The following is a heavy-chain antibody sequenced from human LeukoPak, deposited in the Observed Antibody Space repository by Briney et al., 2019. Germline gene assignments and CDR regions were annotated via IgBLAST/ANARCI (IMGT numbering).Heavy chain of an antibody. CDR1: GFSFGDYA. CDR2: IRSKAYGGTT. J-gene: IGHJ4*02. D-gene: IGHD1-26*01. V-gene: IGHV3-49*04. Sequence: PGRSLRLSCTTSGFSFGDYAMSWVRRAPGKGLEWVGFIRSKAYGGTTEYAASVKGRFTISRDDSKSIAYLQMSGLKTEDTALYYCTRASYAGSYYTYYFDSWGQGTLVTVSS. CDR3: TRASYAGSYYTYYFDS.